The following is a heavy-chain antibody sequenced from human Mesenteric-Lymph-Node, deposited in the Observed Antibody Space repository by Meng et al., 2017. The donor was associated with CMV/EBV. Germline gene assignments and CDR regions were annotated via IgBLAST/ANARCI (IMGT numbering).Heavy chain of an antibody. Sequence: GSLRLSCAVSGASISNYYWNWIRQPPGKGLEWIGFVSSGGRPNYNPSLKGRVTFSVDTSKNQFSLRLSSVTAADTAVYYCARSGAVAGHYYFDYWGQGTLVTVSS. CDR2: VSSGGRP. J-gene: IGHJ4*02. CDR3: ARSGAVAGHYYFDY. V-gene: IGHV4-59*01. CDR1: GASISNYY. D-gene: IGHD6-19*01.